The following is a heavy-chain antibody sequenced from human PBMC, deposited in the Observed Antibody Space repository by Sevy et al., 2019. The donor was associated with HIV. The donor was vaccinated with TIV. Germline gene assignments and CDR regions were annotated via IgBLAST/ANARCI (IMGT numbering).Heavy chain of an antibody. J-gene: IGHJ6*02. CDR1: GFTFSSYA. D-gene: IGHD4-17*01. CDR2: ISSNGGST. Sequence: GGSLRLSCSASGFTFSSYAMHWVRQAPGKGLEYVSAISSNGGSTYYADSVKGRFTISRDNSKNTLYLQMGSLRAEDTAVYYCVKGYGGNYYGMDVWGQGTTVTVSS. CDR3: VKGYGGNYYGMDV. V-gene: IGHV3-64D*06.